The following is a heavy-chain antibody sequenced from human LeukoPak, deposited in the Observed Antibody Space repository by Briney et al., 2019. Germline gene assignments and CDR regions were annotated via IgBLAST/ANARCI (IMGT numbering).Heavy chain of an antibody. D-gene: IGHD6-19*01. Sequence: PGGCLRLSRAASGFTFNNYWMHWVRQAPGKGLVWVSPINPDGTVTTYADSVKGRFTFSRDNAKNTLYLQMNSLRAEGTAVYYCVRDSPSGFFDLWGRGTLVTVSS. CDR2: INPDGTVT. CDR3: VRDSPSGFFDL. CDR1: GFTFNNYW. J-gene: IGHJ2*01. V-gene: IGHV3-74*01.